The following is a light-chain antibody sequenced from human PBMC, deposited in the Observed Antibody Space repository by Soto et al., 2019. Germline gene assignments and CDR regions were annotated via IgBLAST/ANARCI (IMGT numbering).Light chain of an antibody. CDR1: QSVSSSY. CDR2: AAS. Sequence: EIVLAQSPVTLSLSPGERATLSCRASQSVSSSYLAWYQQKPSQAPRLLIYAASSRAAGIPDRFSGSGSGTDFTLTISRLEPEDFAFYYCQQYGSSPRTFGQGTKVDIK. J-gene: IGKJ1*01. CDR3: QQYGSSPRT. V-gene: IGKV3-20*01.